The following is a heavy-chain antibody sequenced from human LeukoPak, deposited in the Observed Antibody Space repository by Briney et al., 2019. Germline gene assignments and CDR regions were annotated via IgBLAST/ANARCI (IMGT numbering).Heavy chain of an antibody. J-gene: IGHJ4*02. Sequence: GGSLRLSCAASGFTFSNYWMTWVRQAPGKGLEWVSGISSSGGNTYYAESVKGRFTISRDSSKDTLYLQMNSLRAEDTAVYYCASQRSYSGSYVTFDFWGQGTLVTVSS. V-gene: IGHV3-23*01. CDR3: ASQRSYSGSYVTFDF. D-gene: IGHD1-26*01. CDR1: GFTFSNYW. CDR2: ISSSGGNT.